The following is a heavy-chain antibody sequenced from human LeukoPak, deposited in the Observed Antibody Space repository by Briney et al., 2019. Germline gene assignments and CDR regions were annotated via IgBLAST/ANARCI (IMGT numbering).Heavy chain of an antibody. CDR3: ARAREERTTPFTNFDY. J-gene: IGHJ4*02. CDR1: GGTFSSYA. Sequence: GSSVKVSCKASGGTFSSYAISWVRQAPGQGLEWMGGIIPIFGTANYAQKFQGRVTITADESTSTAYMELSGLRSEDTAVYYCARAREERTTPFTNFDYWGQGTLVTVSS. CDR2: IIPIFGTA. D-gene: IGHD1-1*01. V-gene: IGHV1-69*01.